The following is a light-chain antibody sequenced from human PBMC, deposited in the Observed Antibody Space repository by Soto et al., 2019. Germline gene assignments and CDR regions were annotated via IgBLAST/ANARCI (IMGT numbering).Light chain of an antibody. CDR2: AAS. Sequence: DIQMTQSPSSLSASVGDRVTITCRASQSISSYLNWYQQKPGKAPKLLIYAASSLQSGVPSRFSGSGSGTDFTLTISSLLPEDFATYYCQQSYSTPQITFGPGTRLEIK. CDR1: QSISSY. J-gene: IGKJ5*01. CDR3: QQSYSTPQIT. V-gene: IGKV1-39*01.